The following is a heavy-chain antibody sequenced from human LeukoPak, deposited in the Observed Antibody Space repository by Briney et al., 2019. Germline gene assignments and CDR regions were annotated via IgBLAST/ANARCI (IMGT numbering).Heavy chain of an antibody. CDR1: GYTFTSYD. D-gene: IGHD3-9*01. CDR3: ARDQRAPLRYFDWFPPDY. Sequence: GASVKVSCKASGYTFTSYDISWVRQAPGQGLEWMGWISAYNGNTNYAQKLQGRVTMTTDTSTSTAYMELRSLRSDDTAVYYCARDQRAPLRYFDWFPPDYWGQGTLVTVSS. J-gene: IGHJ4*02. V-gene: IGHV1-18*01. CDR2: ISAYNGNT.